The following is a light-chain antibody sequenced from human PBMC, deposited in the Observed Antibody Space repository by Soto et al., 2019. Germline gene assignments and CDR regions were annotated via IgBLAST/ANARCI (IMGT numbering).Light chain of an antibody. CDR2: DAS. V-gene: IGKV1-33*01. CDR3: QQYDNLPLT. J-gene: IGKJ4*01. Sequence: DIQMTQSPSSLSASVGDRVTITCPANQASSNYLNWYQQKPGKAPKLLIYDASNWETRVPSRVSGSGSETDLTFTISSLQPEDIATYYCQQYDNLPLTFGGGTKVEIK. CDR1: QASSNY.